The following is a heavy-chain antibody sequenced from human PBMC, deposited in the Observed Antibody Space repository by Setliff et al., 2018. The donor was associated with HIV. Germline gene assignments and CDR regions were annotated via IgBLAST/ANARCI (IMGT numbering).Heavy chain of an antibody. CDR3: ANFLPDTAAAGPRFDY. CDR2: INHSGST. J-gene: IGHJ4*02. V-gene: IGHV4-39*07. Sequence: NPSETLSLTCTVSGGSISSSSYYWGWIRQPPGKGLECIGEINHSGSTTYNPSLKRRVTISVDTSKNHFSLKLSSVTAADTAVYYCANFLPDTAAAGPRFDYWGQGTLVTVSS. D-gene: IGHD6-13*01. CDR1: GGSISSSSYY.